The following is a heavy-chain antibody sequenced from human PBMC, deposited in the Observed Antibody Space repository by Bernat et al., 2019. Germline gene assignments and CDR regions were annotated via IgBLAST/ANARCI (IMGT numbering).Heavy chain of an antibody. Sequence: VQLEESGGGLVQPGGSLRLSCAASGFTLSSYWMHWVRQAPGKGLEWVAVISYDGSNKYYADSVKGRFTISRDNSKNTLYLQMNSLRAEDTAVYYCAKDRGGIMGYWGQGTLVTVSS. D-gene: IGHD1-26*01. CDR2: ISYDGSNK. CDR1: GFTLSSYW. V-gene: IGHV3-30*18. CDR3: AKDRGGIMGY. J-gene: IGHJ4*02.